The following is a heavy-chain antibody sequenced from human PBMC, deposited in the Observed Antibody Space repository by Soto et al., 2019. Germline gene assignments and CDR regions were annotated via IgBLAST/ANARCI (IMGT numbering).Heavy chain of an antibody. V-gene: IGHV3-23*01. D-gene: IGHD1-7*01. J-gene: IGHJ3*02. CDR2: ISGSGDST. CDR3: VRRAITATNSWGSFDI. CDR1: GFSFTNYV. Sequence: EVQLLESGGGLVQPGGSLRLSCAASGFSFTNYVMNWVRQTPGKGLEWVSTISGSGDSTYYTDSVKGRFTISRDNSKSTLFLQMNSLRADDTAVYYCVRRAITATNSWGSFDIWGQGTMVTVSS.